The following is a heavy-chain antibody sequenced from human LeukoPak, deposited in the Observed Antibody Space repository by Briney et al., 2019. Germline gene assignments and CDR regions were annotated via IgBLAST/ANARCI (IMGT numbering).Heavy chain of an antibody. J-gene: IGHJ3*02. CDR3: AKEGFYDFWSGLPDAFDI. V-gene: IGHV3-23*01. D-gene: IGHD3-3*01. Sequence: GGSLRLSCAASGFTFSSYAMSWVRQAPGKGLEWVSAISGSGGSTYYADSVEGRFTISRDNSKNTLYLQMNSLRAEDTAVYYCAKEGFYDFWSGLPDAFDIWGQGTMVTVSS. CDR2: ISGSGGST. CDR1: GFTFSSYA.